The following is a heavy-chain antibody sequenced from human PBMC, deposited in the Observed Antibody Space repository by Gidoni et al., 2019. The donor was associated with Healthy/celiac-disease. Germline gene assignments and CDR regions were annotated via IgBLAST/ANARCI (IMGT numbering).Heavy chain of an antibody. CDR1: GCSNRSGSDY. CDR3: ARVWGLGATPYYFDY. V-gene: IGHV4-61*02. J-gene: IGHJ4*02. D-gene: IGHD1-26*01. CDR2: IYTSGST. Sequence: QVQLQESGPGMVKTSQTLSLTCNVSGCSNRSGSDYWSWIRQPAGKGLEWIWRIYTSGSTNYHPSLKSRVTISVDTSKIQFSLKLISVTAAVTSVYYCARVWGLGATPYYFDYWGQGTLVTVSS.